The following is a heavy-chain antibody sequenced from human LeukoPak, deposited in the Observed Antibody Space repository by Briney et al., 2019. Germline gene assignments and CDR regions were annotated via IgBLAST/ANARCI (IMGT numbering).Heavy chain of an antibody. J-gene: IGHJ4*02. V-gene: IGHV3-64D*06. CDR3: VKDQHSGYDSLDY. Sequence: GGSLRLSCSASGITFSKYAIQWVRQAPGRGLEYVSAISSNGVYTYYADSVKGRFTISRDNSKNAPYLQMSSLRAEDTAVYYCVKDQHSGYDSLDYGGQGNLVTVSS. CDR1: GITFSKYA. D-gene: IGHD5-12*01. CDR2: ISSNGVYT.